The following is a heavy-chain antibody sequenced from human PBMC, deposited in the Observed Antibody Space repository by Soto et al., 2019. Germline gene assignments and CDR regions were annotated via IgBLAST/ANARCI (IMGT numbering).Heavy chain of an antibody. Sequence: QTLSLTCAISGDSVSSNSAAWNLIRQSPSRGLEWLGRTYYRSKWYNDYAVSVKSRITINPDTSKNQFSLQLNSVTPEDTAVYYCARGESISVAWFDYWGQGTLVTVSS. CDR3: ARGESISVAWFDY. D-gene: IGHD6-19*01. V-gene: IGHV6-1*01. CDR1: GDSVSSNSAA. J-gene: IGHJ4*02. CDR2: TYYRSKWYN.